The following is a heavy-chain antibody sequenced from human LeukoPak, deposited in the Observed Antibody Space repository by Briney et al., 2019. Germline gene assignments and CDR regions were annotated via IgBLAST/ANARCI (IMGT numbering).Heavy chain of an antibody. CDR3: ARDWYYGSGSYPRGPFDY. CDR1: GFTFSSYA. D-gene: IGHD3-10*01. Sequence: GGSLRLSCAASGFTFSSYAMHWVRQAPGKGLEWVAVISYDGSNKYYADSVKGRFTISRDNSKNTLYLQMNGLRAEDTAVYYCARDWYYGSGSYPRGPFDYWGQGTLVTVSS. J-gene: IGHJ4*02. CDR2: ISYDGSNK. V-gene: IGHV3-30*04.